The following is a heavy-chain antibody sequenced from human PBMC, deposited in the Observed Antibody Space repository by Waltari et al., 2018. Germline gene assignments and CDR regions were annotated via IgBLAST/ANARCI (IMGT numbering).Heavy chain of an antibody. CDR2: ISYDGSKK. CDR1: GFTFSSYA. D-gene: IGHD6-13*01. V-gene: IGHV3-30*01. J-gene: IGHJ4*02. CDR3: ASETAAGIDY. Sequence: QVQLVESGGGVVQPGRSLRLSCAASGFTFSSYAMHWVRQAPGKGLDWGAVISYDGSKKFYADSVKGRFTIARDNSKNTLYLQMNSLRAEDTAVYYCASETAAGIDYWGQGTLVTVSS.